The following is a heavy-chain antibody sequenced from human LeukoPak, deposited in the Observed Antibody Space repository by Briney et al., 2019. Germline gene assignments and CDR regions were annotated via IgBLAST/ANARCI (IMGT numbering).Heavy chain of an antibody. CDR2: ISAYNGNT. CDR3: ARFPGDYYAFDI. J-gene: IGHJ3*02. CDR1: GYTFTSYG. Sequence: ASVKVSCKASGYTFTSYGISWVRQAPGQGLEWMGWISAYNGNTNYAQKFQGRVTMTRDTSISTAYMELSSLRSDDTAVYYCARFPGDYYAFDIWGQGTMVTVSS. D-gene: IGHD7-27*01. V-gene: IGHV1-18*01.